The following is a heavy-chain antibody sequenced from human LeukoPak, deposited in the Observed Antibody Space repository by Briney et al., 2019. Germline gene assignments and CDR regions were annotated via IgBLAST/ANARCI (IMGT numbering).Heavy chain of an antibody. Sequence: ASVKVSCKASGYTFSSYGLSWVRQAPGQGLESMGWISGYNGNTNYAQKLQGRVTMTTDTYTSTADMELRGLRSDQTAGYYCPRGPLYGSCEYWGQGTLVSVSS. CDR3: PRGPLYGSCEY. D-gene: IGHD6-6*01. J-gene: IGHJ4*02. CDR2: ISGYNGNT. V-gene: IGHV1-18*01. CDR1: GYTFSSYG.